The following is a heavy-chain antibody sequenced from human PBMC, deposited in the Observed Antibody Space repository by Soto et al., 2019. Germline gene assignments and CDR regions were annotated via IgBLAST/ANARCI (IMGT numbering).Heavy chain of an antibody. CDR3: ARGRHWLDY. D-gene: IGHD6-19*01. J-gene: IGHJ4*02. V-gene: IGHV4-34*01. Sequence: PSETLSLTCAVYGGSFSDYHWSWIRQPPGKGLEWIGEIKHSGSTNYNPSLKSRVTISVDTSKNHFTLILSSVTAADTAVYYCARGRHWLDYWGPGFLVTVSS. CDR1: GGSFSDYH. CDR2: IKHSGST.